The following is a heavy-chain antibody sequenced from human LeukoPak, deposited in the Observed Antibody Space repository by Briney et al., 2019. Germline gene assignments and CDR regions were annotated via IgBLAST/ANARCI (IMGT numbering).Heavy chain of an antibody. J-gene: IGHJ4*02. V-gene: IGHV5-51*01. CDR1: GYNFATYW. Sequence: GESLKISCKGFGYNFATYWIVWVRQMPGKGSEWMGIIYPGDSDTIYSPSFQGQVTISADKSTSTAHLQWSSLKASDTAIYYCLRREGNSHYDYWGQGTLVTVSS. D-gene: IGHD4-23*01. CDR3: LRREGNSHYDY. CDR2: IYPGDSDT.